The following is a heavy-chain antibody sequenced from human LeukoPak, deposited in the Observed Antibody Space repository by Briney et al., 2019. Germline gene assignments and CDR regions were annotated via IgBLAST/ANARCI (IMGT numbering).Heavy chain of an antibody. D-gene: IGHD2-21*02. CDR1: RFTVSSNY. CDR2: IYSGGST. Sequence: GGSLRLSCAASRFTVSSNYMSWVRQAPGKGLEWVSVIYSGGSTYYADSVKGRFTISRDNSRNTLYLQMNSLRVEDTAAYYCVRFPRRFDCGGDCYSAFDIWGQGTMVTVSS. J-gene: IGHJ3*02. CDR3: VRFPRRFDCGGDCYSAFDI. V-gene: IGHV3-66*01.